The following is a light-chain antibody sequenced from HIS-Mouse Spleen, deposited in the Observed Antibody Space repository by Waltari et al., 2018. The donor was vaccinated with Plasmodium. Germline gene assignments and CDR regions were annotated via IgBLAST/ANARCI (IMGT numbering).Light chain of an antibody. Sequence: QSALTQPPSASGSPGQSVTIPCPGTSSDVGGYNYVSWYQPHPGKAPKLMIYEVSKRPSGVPDRFSGSKSGNTASLTVSGLQAEDEADYYCSSYAGSNNLVFGGGTKLTVL. V-gene: IGLV2-8*01. CDR3: SSYAGSNNLV. J-gene: IGLJ2*01. CDR1: SSDVGGYNY. CDR2: EVS.